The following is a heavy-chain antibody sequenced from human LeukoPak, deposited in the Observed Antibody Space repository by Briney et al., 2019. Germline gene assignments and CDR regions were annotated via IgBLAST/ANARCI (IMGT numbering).Heavy chain of an antibody. J-gene: IGHJ1*01. CDR1: GFTFSSYW. D-gene: IGHD6-19*01. Sequence: GGSLRLSCAGSGFTFSSYWMSWVRQAPGKGLEWVANIKQDGSEKYYVDSVKGRFTISRDNAKNSLFLQMNSLRAEDTAVYYCARGNPPPYSSPAFHHWGQGTLVTVSS. CDR3: ARGNPPPYSSPAFHH. CDR2: IKQDGSEK. V-gene: IGHV3-7*02.